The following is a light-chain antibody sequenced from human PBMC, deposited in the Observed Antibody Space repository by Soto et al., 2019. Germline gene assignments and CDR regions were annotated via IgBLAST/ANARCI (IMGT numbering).Light chain of an antibody. J-gene: IGLJ2*01. CDR1: SSDVGGYNY. Sequence: QSVLTQPASVSGSPGQSITISCTGTSSDVGGYNYVSWYQQYPGKAPKLMIYEVSNRPSGVSNRFSGSKSGNTASLTISGLQAEDEAEYYCTSFTSYTTLVFGGGTKLTVL. CDR3: TSFTSYTTLV. CDR2: EVS. V-gene: IGLV2-14*01.